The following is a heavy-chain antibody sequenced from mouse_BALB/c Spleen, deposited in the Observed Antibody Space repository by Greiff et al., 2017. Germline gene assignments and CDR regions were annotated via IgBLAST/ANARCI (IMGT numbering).Heavy chain of an antibody. D-gene: IGHD2-1*01. CDR3: ARDNGNYGYYAMDY. Sequence: EVQVVESGGGLVKPGGSLKLSCAASGFTFSDYYMYWVRQTPEKRLEWVATISDGGSYTYYPDSVKGRFTISRDNAKNNLYLQMSSLKSEDTAMYYCARDNGNYGYYAMDYWGQGTSVTVSS. J-gene: IGHJ4*01. CDR2: ISDGGSYT. CDR1: GFTFSDYY. V-gene: IGHV5-4*02.